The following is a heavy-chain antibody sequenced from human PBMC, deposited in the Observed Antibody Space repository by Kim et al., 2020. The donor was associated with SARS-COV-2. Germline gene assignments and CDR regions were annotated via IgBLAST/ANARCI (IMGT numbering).Heavy chain of an antibody. V-gene: IGHV1-2*02. CDR2: INPNSGGT. CDR1: GYTFTGYY. J-gene: IGHJ4*02. CDR3: ARVVGWNFEFDY. D-gene: IGHD1-7*01. Sequence: ASVKVSCKASGYTFTGYYMHWVRQAPGQGLEWMGWINPNSGGTNYAQKFQGRVTMTRDTSISTAYMELSRLRSDDTAVYYCARVVGWNFEFDYWGQGTLVTVSS.